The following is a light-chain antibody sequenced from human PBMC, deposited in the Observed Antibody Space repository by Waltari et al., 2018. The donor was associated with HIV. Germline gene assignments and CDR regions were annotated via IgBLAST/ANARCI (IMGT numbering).Light chain of an antibody. CDR2: ANT. CDR1: SSNLGAGYG. CDR3: QSYDSSLSEGV. J-gene: IGLJ3*02. V-gene: IGLV1-40*01. Sequence: QSVLTQPPSVSGAPGQRVTLSCTGSSSNLGAGYGVNWYQQYPGAAPKLLIFANTNRHSGVPDRFSGSKSGTSASLAITGVQAEDEAVYYCQSYDSSLSEGVFGGGTKLAVL.